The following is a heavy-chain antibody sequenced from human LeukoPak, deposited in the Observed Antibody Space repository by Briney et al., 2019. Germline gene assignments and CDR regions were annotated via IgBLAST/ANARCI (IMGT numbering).Heavy chain of an antibody. J-gene: IGHJ4*02. CDR2: VFRGHTVRT. D-gene: IGHD2-8*01. CDR1: DSSITSTYY. CDR3: ARVLHAPYLIDS. Sequence: SETLSLTCTVSDSSITSTYYWAWFRQPPGKVLEWIATVFRGHTVRTFNNPSLGSRVTMSLDPSHNQFSLNLTSVTAADTALYFCARVLHAPYLIDSWGQGTLVTVSS. V-gene: IGHV4-38-2*02.